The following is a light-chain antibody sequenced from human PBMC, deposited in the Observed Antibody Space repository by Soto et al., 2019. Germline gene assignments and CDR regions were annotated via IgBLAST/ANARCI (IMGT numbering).Light chain of an antibody. J-gene: IGKJ1*01. V-gene: IGKV3-15*01. Sequence: EIVMTQSPATMSVSPGERVSLSCRASQSVSSNFAWYQQKSGQAPRLLINSAATRATGIPARFSGSGSGTEFTLTISSLQSEDFAVYYCQQYDNWPRTFGQGTKVEIK. CDR2: SAA. CDR1: QSVSSN. CDR3: QQYDNWPRT.